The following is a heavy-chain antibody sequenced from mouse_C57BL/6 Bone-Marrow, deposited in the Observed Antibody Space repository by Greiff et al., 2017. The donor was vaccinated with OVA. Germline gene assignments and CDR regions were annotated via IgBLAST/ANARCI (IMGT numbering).Heavy chain of an antibody. CDR2: IWWDDDK. D-gene: IGHD3-2*02. V-gene: IGHV8-8*01. CDR3: ARIGGDSSGYAAWFAY. J-gene: IGHJ3*01. Sequence: QVQLKESGPGILQPSQTLSLTCSFSGFSLSTFGMGVGWIRQPSGKGLEWLAHIWWDDDKYYNPALKSRLTISKDTSKNQVFLKIANVDTADTATYYCARIGGDSSGYAAWFAYWGQGTLVTVSA. CDR1: GFSLSTFGMG.